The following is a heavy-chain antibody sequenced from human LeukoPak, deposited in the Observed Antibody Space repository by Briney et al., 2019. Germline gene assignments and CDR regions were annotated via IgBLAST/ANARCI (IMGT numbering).Heavy chain of an antibody. CDR3: ATVAVPFDY. CDR2: ISSRSSYM. CDR1: GFTFSSYS. J-gene: IGHJ4*02. V-gene: IGHV3-21*01. D-gene: IGHD6-19*01. Sequence: GGSLRLSCAASGFTFSSYSMNWVRQAPGKGLEWVSSISSRSSYMYYADSVKGRFTISRDNAKNSLYLQMNSLRAEDTAVYYCATVAVPFDYWGQGTLVTVSS.